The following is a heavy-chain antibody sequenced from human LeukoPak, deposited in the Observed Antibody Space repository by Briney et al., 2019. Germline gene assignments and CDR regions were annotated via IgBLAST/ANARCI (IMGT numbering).Heavy chain of an antibody. CDR1: GGTFSSYA. J-gene: IGHJ6*03. CDR3: ARSGEGLLWFGELSYYYYYYMDV. D-gene: IGHD3-10*01. Sequence: ASVKVSCKASGGTFSSYAISWVRQAPGQGLEWMGWISTNTGNPTYAQGFTGRFVFSLDTSVSTAYLQISSLKAEDTAVYYCARSGEGLLWFGELSYYYYYYMDVWGKGTTVTVSS. V-gene: IGHV7-4-1*02. CDR2: ISTNTGNP.